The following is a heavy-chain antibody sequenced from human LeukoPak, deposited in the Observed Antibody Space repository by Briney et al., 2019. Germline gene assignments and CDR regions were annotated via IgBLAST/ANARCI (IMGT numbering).Heavy chain of an antibody. Sequence: GGSLRLSCAASGFTFSSSSMYWVRQAPGKGLEWVSHISSSSDIVYYADSVKGRFTISRDNAKNSLYLQMNSLRAEDTAVYYCARNPLGLNFDYWGQGTLVTVSS. J-gene: IGHJ4*02. D-gene: IGHD3-10*01. V-gene: IGHV3-48*04. CDR2: ISSSSDIV. CDR3: ARNPLGLNFDY. CDR1: GFTFSSSS.